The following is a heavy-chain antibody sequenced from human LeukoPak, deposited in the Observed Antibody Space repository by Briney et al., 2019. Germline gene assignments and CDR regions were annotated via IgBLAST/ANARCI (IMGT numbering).Heavy chain of an antibody. V-gene: IGHV3-11*04. Sequence: GGSLRLSCAASGFIFSDYYMTWIRQAPGKGLEWVSYVTSSGGHMYYADSAKGRFTISRDNAKNSLDLQMNSLRAEDTAVYYCARVARYGDYIGGSDYWGQGTLVTVSS. CDR2: VTSSGGHM. J-gene: IGHJ4*02. CDR3: ARVARYGDYIGGSDY. CDR1: GFIFSDYY. D-gene: IGHD4-17*01.